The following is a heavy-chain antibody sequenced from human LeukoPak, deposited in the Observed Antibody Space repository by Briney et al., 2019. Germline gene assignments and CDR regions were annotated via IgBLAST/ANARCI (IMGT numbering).Heavy chain of an antibody. V-gene: IGHV3-73*01. J-gene: IGHJ4*02. Sequence: GGSLRLSCAASGFTFSGSAMHWVRQASGNGLEWVGRIRSKANSYATAYAASVKGRFTISRDDPKNTAYLQMNSLKTEDTAVYYCTRHFSAAGNYWGQGTLVTVSS. CDR1: GFTFSGSA. CDR2: IRSKANSYAT. D-gene: IGHD6-13*01. CDR3: TRHFSAAGNY.